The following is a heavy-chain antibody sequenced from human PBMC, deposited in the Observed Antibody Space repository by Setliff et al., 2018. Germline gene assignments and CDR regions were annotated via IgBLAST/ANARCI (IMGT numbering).Heavy chain of an antibody. Sequence: SETLSLTCAVSGYSISSGYYWGWIRQPPGKGLEWIGSIYHSGSTYYNPSLKSRVTISVDTSNNQVSLTLTSVTAVDSAMYYCARFCGGGSCPDYWGQGTLVTVSS. V-gene: IGHV4-38-2*01. CDR2: IYHSGST. D-gene: IGHD2-15*01. CDR3: ARFCGGGSCPDY. J-gene: IGHJ4*02. CDR1: GYSISSGYY.